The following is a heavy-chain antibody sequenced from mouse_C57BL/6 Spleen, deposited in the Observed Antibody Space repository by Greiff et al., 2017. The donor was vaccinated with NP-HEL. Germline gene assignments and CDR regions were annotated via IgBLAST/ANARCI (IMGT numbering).Heavy chain of an antibody. Sequence: QVQLKQSGAVLVTPGASVPISCKASVYTFTDYYIHWVKQRPGQGLEWIGKIGPGRGSTYYNEKFKGKATLTADKSSSTAYMQLSSLTSEDSAVYFCAREGDDGYGGGYWGQGTTLTVSS. D-gene: IGHD2-3*01. J-gene: IGHJ2*01. CDR1: VYTFTDYY. CDR3: AREGDDGYGGGY. CDR2: IGPGRGST. V-gene: IGHV1-77*01.